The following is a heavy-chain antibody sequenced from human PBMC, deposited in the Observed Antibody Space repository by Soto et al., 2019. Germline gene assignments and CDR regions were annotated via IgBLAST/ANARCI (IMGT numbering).Heavy chain of an antibody. V-gene: IGHV3-21*01. D-gene: IGHD6-19*01. CDR3: AIARGQWLGLLDY. J-gene: IGHJ4*02. CDR1: GFTFSSYS. CDR2: ISSSSSYI. Sequence: EVQLVESGGGLVKPGGSLRLSCAASGFTFSSYSMNWVRQAPGKGLEWVSSISSSSSYIYYADSVKGRFTISRDNAKNSLYLQMNSLRAEDTAVYYCAIARGQWLGLLDYWGQGTLVTVSS.